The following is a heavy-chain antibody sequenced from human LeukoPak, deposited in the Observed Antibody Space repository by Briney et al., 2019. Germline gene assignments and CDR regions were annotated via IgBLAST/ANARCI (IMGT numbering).Heavy chain of an antibody. V-gene: IGHV1-2*02. CDR3: ARDLAGVYDILTGG. CDR1: GYTFTGYY. Sequence: ASVKVSCKASGYTFTGYYMHWVRQAPGQGLEWMGWINPNSGGTKYAQKFQGRVTMTRDTSISTAYMELSRLRSDDTAVYYCARDLAGVYDILTGGWGQGTLVTVSS. CDR2: INPNSGGT. D-gene: IGHD3-9*01. J-gene: IGHJ4*02.